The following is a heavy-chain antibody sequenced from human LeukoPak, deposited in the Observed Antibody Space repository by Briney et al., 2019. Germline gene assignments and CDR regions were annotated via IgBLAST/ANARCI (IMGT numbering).Heavy chain of an antibody. CDR3: AEIGNRNY. D-gene: IGHD2/OR15-2a*01. CDR2: ISWDGTTR. J-gene: IGHJ4*02. Sequence: PGGSLRLSCAASGFTFDDYTMYWVRQGPGKGLEWVSLISWDGTTRYYADSVKGRFTISRDNSKNTLYLQMNSLRAEDTAVYYCAEIGNRNYWGQGTLVTVSS. CDR1: GFTFDDYT. V-gene: IGHV3-43*01.